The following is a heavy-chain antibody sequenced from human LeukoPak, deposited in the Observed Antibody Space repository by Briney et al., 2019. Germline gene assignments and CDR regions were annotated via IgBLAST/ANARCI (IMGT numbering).Heavy chain of an antibody. V-gene: IGHV3-30-3*01. CDR3: ARFAAGGSYYYYMDV. J-gene: IGHJ6*03. CDR2: ISYDGSNK. Sequence: GGSLRLSCAASGFTFSSYAMHWVRQAPGKGLEWVAVISYDGSNKYYADSVKGRFTISRDNSKNTLYLQMNSLRADDTAVYYCARFAAGGSYYYYMDVWGKGTTVTVSS. CDR1: GFTFSSYA. D-gene: IGHD6-25*01.